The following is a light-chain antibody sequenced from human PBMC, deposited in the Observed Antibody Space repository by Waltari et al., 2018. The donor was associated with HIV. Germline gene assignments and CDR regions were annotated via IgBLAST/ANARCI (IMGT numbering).Light chain of an antibody. CDR2: GNS. Sequence: QSALTQPPSVSGAPGQRVTISCTGSSSNIGAGYDVHWYQQVPGPAPKLLIYGNSKRPSGVPDRFSGSKAGTSASLAVTGLQAEDEADYYCQSYDSSLSGGVFGGGTKLTVL. J-gene: IGLJ3*02. CDR3: QSYDSSLSGGV. V-gene: IGLV1-40*01. CDR1: SSNIGAGYD.